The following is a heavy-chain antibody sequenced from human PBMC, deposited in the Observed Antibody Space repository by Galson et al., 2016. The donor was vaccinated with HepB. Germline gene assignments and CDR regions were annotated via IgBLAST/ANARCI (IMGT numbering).Heavy chain of an antibody. D-gene: IGHD7-27*01. V-gene: IGHV3-30*02. CDR1: GFTFSSYG. CDR2: IRSDGGNK. Sequence: SLRLSCAASGFTFSSYGMHWVRQAPGKGLEWVACIRSDGGNKYYANSVKGRFTISRDNSKNTLYLQMNSLRSEDTAVYYCTGVSTHQWDVWGQGTTVTVSS. CDR3: TGVSTHQWDV. J-gene: IGHJ6*02.